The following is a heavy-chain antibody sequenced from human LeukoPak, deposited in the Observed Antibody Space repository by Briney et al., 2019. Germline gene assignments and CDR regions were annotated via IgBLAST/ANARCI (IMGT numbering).Heavy chain of an antibody. Sequence: GGSLRLSCAASGFTLTSYAMSWVRQAPGKGLEWVSAMSGDGTGTYYADSVKGRFTISRDISKSTLFLQMDSLRAEDTATYYCAKSDCSSLYCYVLDYWGQGTLVTVSS. V-gene: IGHV3-23*01. CDR3: AKSDCSSLYCYVLDY. D-gene: IGHD3-16*02. J-gene: IGHJ4*02. CDR2: MSGDGTGT. CDR1: GFTLTSYA.